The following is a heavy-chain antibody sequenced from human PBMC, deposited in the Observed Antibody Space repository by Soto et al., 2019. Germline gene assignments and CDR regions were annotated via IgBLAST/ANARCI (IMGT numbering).Heavy chain of an antibody. V-gene: IGHV1-69*06. Sequence: GASVKVSCKASGGTFSSYAISWVRQAPGQGLEWMGGIIPVFGTGIYAQKFQGRDTITADKSTNTAYMELSSLRSEDTAVYFCARVGATGGYTYGLDYWGQGTLVTVSS. CDR3: ARVGATGGYTYGLDY. D-gene: IGHD5-18*01. CDR2: IIPVFGTG. CDR1: GGTFSSYA. J-gene: IGHJ4*02.